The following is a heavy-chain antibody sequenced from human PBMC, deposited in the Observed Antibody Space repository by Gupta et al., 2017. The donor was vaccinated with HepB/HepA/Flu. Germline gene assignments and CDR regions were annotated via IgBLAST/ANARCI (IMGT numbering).Heavy chain of an antibody. V-gene: IGHV4-31*03. Sequence: QVQLQESGPGLVKPSQTLSLTCTVSGGSISSGGYYWSWIRQHPGEGLEWIGYIYYSGSTYYNPSLKSRVTISVDTSKNQFSLKLSSVTAADTAVYYCARGSPYYDFWSGYYTGAYYFDYWGQGTLVTLSS. CDR3: ARGSPYYDFWSGYYTGAYYFDY. CDR1: GGSISSGGYY. J-gene: IGHJ4*02. CDR2: IYYSGST. D-gene: IGHD3-3*01.